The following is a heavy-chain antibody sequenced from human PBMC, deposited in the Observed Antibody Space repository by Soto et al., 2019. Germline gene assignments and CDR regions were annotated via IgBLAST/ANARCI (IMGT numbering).Heavy chain of an antibody. CDR1: GFTFSSYS. CDR2: ISSSSSYI. CDR3: AREDCSSTSCYKAGMDV. Sequence: GSLRRSCSASGFTFSSYSMNWVRQAPGKGLEWVSSISSSSSYIYYADSVKGRFTISRDNAKNSLYLQMKSLRAEDTAVYYCAREDCSSTSCYKAGMDVWGQGTKVTVYS. D-gene: IGHD2-2*02. V-gene: IGHV3-21*01. J-gene: IGHJ6*02.